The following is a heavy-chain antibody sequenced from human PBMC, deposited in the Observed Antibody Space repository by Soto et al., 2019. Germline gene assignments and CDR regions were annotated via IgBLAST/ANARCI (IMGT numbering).Heavy chain of an antibody. V-gene: IGHV3-21*01. CDR2: ISSSSSYI. Sequence: GGSLRLSCAASGFTFSSYSMNWVRQAPGKGLEWVSSISSSSSYIYYADSVKGRFTISRDNAKNSLYLQMNSLRVEDTAVYYCARGAVVGSLSFDYWGQGTLVTVSS. D-gene: IGHD6-13*01. CDR1: GFTFSSYS. CDR3: ARGAVVGSLSFDY. J-gene: IGHJ4*02.